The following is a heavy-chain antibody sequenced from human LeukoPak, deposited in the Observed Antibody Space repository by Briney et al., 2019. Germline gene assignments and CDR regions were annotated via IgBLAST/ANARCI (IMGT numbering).Heavy chain of an antibody. V-gene: IGHV5-51*01. CDR3: ASQRNYYGSESYFDY. CDR2: IYPGDSDT. CDR1: GYSFTSYW. Sequence: KIGESLEISCKGSGYSFTSYWIGWVRQMPGKGLEWMGIIYPGDSDTRYGPSFQGQVTISADKSISTAYLQWSSLKASDTAMYYCASQRNYYGSESYFDYWGQGTLVTVSS. D-gene: IGHD3-10*01. J-gene: IGHJ4*02.